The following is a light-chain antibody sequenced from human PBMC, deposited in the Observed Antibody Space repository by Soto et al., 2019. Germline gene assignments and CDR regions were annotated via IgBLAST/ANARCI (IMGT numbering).Light chain of an antibody. CDR3: QQYNSYPCT. CDR2: DAS. V-gene: IGKV1-5*01. CDR1: QSISSW. Sequence: DIQMTQSPSTLSASVGDRVTITCRASQSISSWLAWYQQKPVKAPKILIYDASSLESGVPSRFSGSVSGTEFTLSISTQQPDDFATYYCQQYNSYPCTFGQGNKLEIK. J-gene: IGKJ2*02.